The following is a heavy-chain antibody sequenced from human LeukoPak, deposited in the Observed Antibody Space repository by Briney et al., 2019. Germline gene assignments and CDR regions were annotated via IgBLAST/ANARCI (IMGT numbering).Heavy chain of an antibody. Sequence: GASVKVSCKASGCTFTSYDINWVRQATGQGLEWMGWMNPNSGNTGYAQKFQGRVTMTRNTSISTAYMELSSLRSEDTAVYYCARWVRGGIQRLGARLGGDDYWGQGTLVTVSS. CDR1: GCTFTSYD. D-gene: IGHD3-10*01. J-gene: IGHJ4*02. CDR2: MNPNSGNT. CDR3: ARWVRGGIQRLGARLGGDDY. V-gene: IGHV1-8*01.